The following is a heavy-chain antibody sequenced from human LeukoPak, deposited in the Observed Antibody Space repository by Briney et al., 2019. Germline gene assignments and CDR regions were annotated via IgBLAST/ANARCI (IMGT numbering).Heavy chain of an antibody. CDR3: ASRRYSSSWRKFDY. Sequence: PSDTLSLTCAVYGGPFSTYYWSWIRQPPGKGLEWIGDIYHTGSTTYSPSLKSRVTISVDTSKKQFSLSLSSVTAADTAVYYCASRRYSSSWRKFDYWGQGTLVTVSS. CDR2: IYHTGST. D-gene: IGHD6-13*01. CDR1: GGPFSTYY. J-gene: IGHJ4*02. V-gene: IGHV4-34*01.